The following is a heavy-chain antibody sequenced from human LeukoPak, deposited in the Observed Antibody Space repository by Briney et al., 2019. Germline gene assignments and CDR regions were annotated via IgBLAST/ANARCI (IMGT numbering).Heavy chain of an antibody. D-gene: IGHD3-22*01. Sequence: ASVKVSCKVSGYTLTELSMHWVRQAPGKGLEWMGGFDPEDGETIYAQKFQGRVTITTDESTSTAYMELSSLRSEDTAVYYCARGSLMDSSGYYDYWGQGTLVTVSS. V-gene: IGHV1-24*01. J-gene: IGHJ4*02. CDR3: ARGSLMDSSGYYDY. CDR1: GYTLTELS. CDR2: FDPEDGET.